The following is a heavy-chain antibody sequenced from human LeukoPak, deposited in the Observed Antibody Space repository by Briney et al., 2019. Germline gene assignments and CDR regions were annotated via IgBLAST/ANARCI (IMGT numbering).Heavy chain of an antibody. Sequence: ASVKVSCKVSGYTLTELSMHWVRQAPGKGLEWMGGFDPEDGETIYAQKFQGRVTMTEDTSTDTAYMELSSLRSEDTAVYYCARDGPGIAAAGGSFDYWGQGTLVTVSS. CDR1: GYTLTELS. V-gene: IGHV1-24*01. CDR3: ARDGPGIAAAGGSFDY. J-gene: IGHJ4*02. CDR2: FDPEDGET. D-gene: IGHD6-13*01.